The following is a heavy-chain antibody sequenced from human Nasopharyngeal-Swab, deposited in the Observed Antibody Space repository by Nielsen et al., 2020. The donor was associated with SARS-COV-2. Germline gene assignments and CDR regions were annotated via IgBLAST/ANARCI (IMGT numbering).Heavy chain of an antibody. J-gene: IGHJ4*02. Sequence: GGSLRLSCAASGFTFSSSAMHWVRQAPGKGLEWVAVISYDGSNKYFADSVKGRFTIPRDNSKNTLYLQMNSLRAEDTAVYYCASPPLDSSGYYYGFHYWGRGTLVTVSS. CDR3: ASPPLDSSGYYYGFHY. V-gene: IGHV3-30-3*01. CDR1: GFTFSSSA. CDR2: ISYDGSNK. D-gene: IGHD3-22*01.